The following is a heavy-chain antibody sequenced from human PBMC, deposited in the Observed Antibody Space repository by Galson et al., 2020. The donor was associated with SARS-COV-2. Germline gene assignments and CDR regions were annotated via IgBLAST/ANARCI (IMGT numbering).Heavy chain of an antibody. CDR3: VTVVISFAFDP. CDR1: GFTFSTYA. Sequence: GGSLTLSCAASGFTFSTYAMSWVRQAPEKGLEWVSATSSADTTYYADSVKGRFTISRDNSKNTLYLKMNSLRAEDTAVYYCVTVVISFAFDPWGQGTLVSVSS. J-gene: IGHJ5*02. CDR2: TSSADTT. V-gene: IGHV3-23*01. D-gene: IGHD3-22*01.